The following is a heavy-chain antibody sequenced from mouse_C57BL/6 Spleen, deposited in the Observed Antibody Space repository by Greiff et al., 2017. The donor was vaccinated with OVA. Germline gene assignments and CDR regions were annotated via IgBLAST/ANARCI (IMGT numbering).Heavy chain of an antibody. D-gene: IGHD2-3*01. CDR2: IRLKSDNYAT. J-gene: IGHJ1*03. Sequence: EVQVVESGGGLVQPGGSMKLSCVASGFTFSNYWMNWVRQSPEKGLEWVAQIRLKSDNYATHYAESVKGRFTISSDDSKSSVYLQMNNLRAEDTGIDYCTLYDGYYVDWYFDVWGTGTTVTVSS. CDR3: TLYDGYYVDWYFDV. V-gene: IGHV6-3*01. CDR1: GFTFSNYW.